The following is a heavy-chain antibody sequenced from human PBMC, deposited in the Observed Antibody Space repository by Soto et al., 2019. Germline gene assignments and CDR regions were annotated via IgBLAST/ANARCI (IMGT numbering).Heavy chain of an antibody. J-gene: IGHJ4*02. Sequence: EVQLVESGGGLVQPGRSLRLSCAASGFTFDDYAMHWVRQAPGKGLEWVSGISWNSGTIGYADSVKGRFTISRDNAMNSLYLQMNSLRAEDTALYYCAKDRTGSAYYFDYWGQGTLVTVSS. V-gene: IGHV3-9*01. D-gene: IGHD3-16*01. CDR3: AKDRTGSAYYFDY. CDR1: GFTFDDYA. CDR2: ISWNSGTI.